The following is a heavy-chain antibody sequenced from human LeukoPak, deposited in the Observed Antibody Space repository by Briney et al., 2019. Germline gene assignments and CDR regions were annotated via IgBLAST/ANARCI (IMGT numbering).Heavy chain of an antibody. CDR2: IYYSGST. D-gene: IGHD1-26*01. V-gene: IGHV4-39*01. CDR1: GGSISSSSYY. CDR3: ASSKWELDFDY. Sequence: SETLSLTCTVSGGSISSSSYYWGWIRQPPGKGLEWIGSIYYSGSTYYNPSLKSRVTISVDTSKNQFSLKLSSVTAADTAVYYCASSKWELDFDYWGQGTLVTVSS. J-gene: IGHJ4*02.